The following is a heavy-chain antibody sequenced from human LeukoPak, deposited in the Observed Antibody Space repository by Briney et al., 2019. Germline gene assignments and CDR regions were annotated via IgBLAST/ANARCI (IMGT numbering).Heavy chain of an antibody. CDR3: ARGNDFHI. CDR2: IYSNEAT. V-gene: IGHV4-4*08. Sequence: SETLPLTCTVSGGSITGYHWSWIRQPPGKGLEWIGYIYSNEATEYKPSLKNRVTISADPSKNQFSLKLTSVTPADTAIYYCARGNDFHIWGQGTMVTVSS. CDR1: GGSITGYH. J-gene: IGHJ3*02.